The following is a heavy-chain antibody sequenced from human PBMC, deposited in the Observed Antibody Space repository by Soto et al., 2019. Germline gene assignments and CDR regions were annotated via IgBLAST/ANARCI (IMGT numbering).Heavy chain of an antibody. CDR2: IKSKTDGGTT. CDR3: TPDIWFGELIFDY. V-gene: IGHV3-15*07. Sequence: EVQLVESGGGLVKPGGSLRLSCAASGFTFSNAWMNWVRQAPGKGLEWVGRIKSKTDGGTTDYAAPVKGRFTISRDDSKNTPYLQMNSLKTEDTAVYYCTPDIWFGELIFDYGDQRPLVIVSS. J-gene: IGHJ4*02. D-gene: IGHD3-10*01. CDR1: GFTFSNAW.